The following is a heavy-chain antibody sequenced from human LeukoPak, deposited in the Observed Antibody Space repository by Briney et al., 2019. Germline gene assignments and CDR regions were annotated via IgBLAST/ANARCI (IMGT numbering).Heavy chain of an antibody. CDR2: IYYSGST. Sequence: SETLSLTCTVSGGSISSYYWSWIRQPPGKGLEWIGYIYYSGSTNYNPSLKSRVTISVDTSKNQFSLKLSSVTAADTAVYYCARLSGYYIPYYFDYRGQGTLVTVSS. V-gene: IGHV4-59*08. CDR3: ARLSGYYIPYYFDY. D-gene: IGHD1-26*01. CDR1: GGSISSYY. J-gene: IGHJ4*02.